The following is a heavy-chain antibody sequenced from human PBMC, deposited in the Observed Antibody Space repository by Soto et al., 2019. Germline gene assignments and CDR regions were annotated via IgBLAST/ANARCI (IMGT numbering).Heavy chain of an antibody. V-gene: IGHV1-2*02. Sequence: ASVKVSCKASGYTFTGYYMHWVRQAPGQGLEWMGWINPNSGGTNYAQKFQGRVTMTRDTSISTAYMELSRLRSDDTAVYYCARVNVVVVAATREYYFGYCGQGTLVTVSS. J-gene: IGHJ4*02. CDR3: ARVNVVVVAATREYYFGY. CDR2: INPNSGGT. D-gene: IGHD2-15*01. CDR1: GYTFTGYY.